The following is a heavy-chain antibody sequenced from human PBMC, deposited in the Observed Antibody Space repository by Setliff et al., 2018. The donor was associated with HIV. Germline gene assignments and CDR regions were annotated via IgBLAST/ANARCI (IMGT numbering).Heavy chain of an antibody. CDR2: IKLHGSEK. V-gene: IGHV3-7*01. CDR3: ARKLLTRPNYYGMDV. Sequence: GGSLRLSCEGSGFDFSTYWMSWVRQAPGKGLEWVANIKLHGSEKYYVDSVKGRFTISRDDAKNSLYLQMNSLRAEDTAVYYCARKLLTRPNYYGMDVWGQGTTVTVSS. D-gene: IGHD2-15*01. J-gene: IGHJ6*02. CDR1: GFDFSTYW.